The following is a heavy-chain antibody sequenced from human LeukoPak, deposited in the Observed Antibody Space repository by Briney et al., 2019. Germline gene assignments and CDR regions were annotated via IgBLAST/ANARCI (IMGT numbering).Heavy chain of an antibody. CDR3: ARFLRGATNALEI. Sequence: SETLSLTCTVSGGSISSYYWSWIRQPPGKGREGIGYIYYSGSTNYNPSLRSRVTISVDTSKNQFSLKLSSVTAADTAVYYCARFLRGATNALEIWGQGTMVTVSS. D-gene: IGHD1-26*01. CDR1: GGSISSYY. J-gene: IGHJ3*02. CDR2: IYYSGST. V-gene: IGHV4-59*01.